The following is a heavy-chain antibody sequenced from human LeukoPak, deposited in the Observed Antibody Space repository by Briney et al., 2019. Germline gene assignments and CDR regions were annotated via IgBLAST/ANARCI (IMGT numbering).Heavy chain of an antibody. J-gene: IGHJ4*02. CDR3: ARTMAF. CDR1: GFTFSSYE. Sequence: PGGSLRLSCTASGFTFSSYEMNWVRQAPGKGLEWVSDISSSGSPIYYADSVKGRFTVSRDKAKNSLYLQMSSLRAEDTAVYYCARTMAFWGQGTLVAVSS. CDR2: ISSSGSPI. V-gene: IGHV3-48*03. D-gene: IGHD5-24*01.